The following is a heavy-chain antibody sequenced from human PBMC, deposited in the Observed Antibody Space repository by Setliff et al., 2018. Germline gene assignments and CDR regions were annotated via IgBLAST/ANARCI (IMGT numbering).Heavy chain of an antibody. Sequence: SETLSLTCTVSGGSISGYYWTWIRQPAGKGLEWIGRMYGNSNYNPSLKSRVTMSIDTSKNKFSLKLSSVTAADMAVYYCARGPGAATGEGFDIWGQGTMVTVSS. CDR1: GGSISGYY. CDR3: ARGPGAATGEGFDI. J-gene: IGHJ3*02. CDR2: MYGNS. D-gene: IGHD7-27*01. V-gene: IGHV4-4*07.